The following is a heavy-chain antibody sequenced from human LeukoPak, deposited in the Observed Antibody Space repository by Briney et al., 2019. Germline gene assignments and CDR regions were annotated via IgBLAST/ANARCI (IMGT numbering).Heavy chain of an antibody. CDR1: GFTFSNYG. CDR3: ADDYYFDY. Sequence: PGGTLRLSCAASGFTFSNYGMHWVRQAPGKGLEWVAFIRYDGSNKFYADSVKGRFTISRDNSKNTLYLHMNSLRAEDTAVYYCADDYYFDYWGQGTLVTVSS. J-gene: IGHJ4*02. CDR2: IRYDGSNK. V-gene: IGHV3-30*02.